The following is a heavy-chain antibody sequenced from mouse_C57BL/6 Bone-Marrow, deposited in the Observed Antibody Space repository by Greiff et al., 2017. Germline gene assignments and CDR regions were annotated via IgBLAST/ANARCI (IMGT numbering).Heavy chain of an antibody. V-gene: IGHV1-64*01. CDR3: ARSVYYYGSRGFAY. J-gene: IGHJ3*01. CDR1: GYTFTSYW. CDR2: IHPNSGST. D-gene: IGHD1-1*01. Sequence: QVQLQQPGAELVKPGASVKLSCKASGYTFTSYWMHWVKQRPGQGLEWIGMIHPNSGSTNYNEKFKSKATLTVDKSSSTAYMQLSSLTSEDSAVYYCARSVYYYGSRGFAYWGQGTLVTVSA.